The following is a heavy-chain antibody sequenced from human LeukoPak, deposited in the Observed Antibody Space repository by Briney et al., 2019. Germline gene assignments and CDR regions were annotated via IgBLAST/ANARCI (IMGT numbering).Heavy chain of an antibody. D-gene: IGHD3-3*01. Sequence: SETLSLTCTVSGGSISSSSYYWGWIRQPPGKGLEWIGEINHSGSTNYNPSLKSRVTISVDTSKNQFSLKLSSVTAADTAVYYCARGHKSFVVRFLDYYYMDVWGKGTTVTVSS. CDR3: ARGHKSFVVRFLDYYYMDV. V-gene: IGHV4-39*07. CDR2: INHSGST. CDR1: GGSISSSSYY. J-gene: IGHJ6*03.